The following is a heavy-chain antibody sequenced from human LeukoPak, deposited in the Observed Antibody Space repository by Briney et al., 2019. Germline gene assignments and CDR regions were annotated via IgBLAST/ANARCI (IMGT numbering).Heavy chain of an antibody. V-gene: IGHV4-38-2*02. J-gene: IGHJ6*03. CDR2: SHRSGSD. Sequence: TSETLSLTCTVAGYSVSSGYYWGWIRPSPGEGLEWIGRSHRSGSDYYNPSLKSRATISVDTSKNQVSLKLRSVTVADTAVYYCARQPVVAGAAYYFYVDVWGKGTTVTVSS. D-gene: IGHD6-6*01. CDR1: GYSVSSGYY. CDR3: ARQPVVAGAAYYFYVDV.